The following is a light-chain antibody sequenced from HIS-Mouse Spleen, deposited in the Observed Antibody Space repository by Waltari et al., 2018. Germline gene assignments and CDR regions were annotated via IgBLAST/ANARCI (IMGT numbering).Light chain of an antibody. CDR2: DVS. J-gene: IGLJ2*01. Sequence: QSALTPPRSVSGSPGQSVPISCPGTSRDVGGYNHVPWYQQHPGKAPKLMIYDVSKRPSGVPDRFSGSKSGNTASLTISGLQAEDEADYYCCSYAGSYTLVFGGGTKLTVL. CDR1: SRDVGGYNH. V-gene: IGLV2-11*01. CDR3: CSYAGSYTLV.